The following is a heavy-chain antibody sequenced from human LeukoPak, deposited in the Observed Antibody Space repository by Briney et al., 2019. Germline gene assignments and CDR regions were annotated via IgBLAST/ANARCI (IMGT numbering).Heavy chain of an antibody. CDR3: ARDVISSGWYYFDY. V-gene: IGHV3-23*01. D-gene: IGHD6-19*01. J-gene: IGHJ4*02. Sequence: GGSLRLSCAASGFTFSSSWMSWVRQAPGKGLEWVSAISGSGGSTYYADSVKGRFTISRDNSKNTLYLQMNSLRAEDPAVYYCARDVISSGWYYFDYWGQGTLVTVSS. CDR2: ISGSGGST. CDR1: GFTFSSSW.